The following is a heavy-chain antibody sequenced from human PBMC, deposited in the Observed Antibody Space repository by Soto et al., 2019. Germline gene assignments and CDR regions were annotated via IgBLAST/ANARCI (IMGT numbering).Heavy chain of an antibody. CDR3: ARDPDGGQWLFNY. CDR1: GFTFTTYA. J-gene: IGHJ4*02. Sequence: GGPLRLSCPASGFTFTTYAMNWVRQAPGQGLEWVAMVSSDGTNKNYADSVKGRFTVSRDNSKNTLWLQMDSLRAEDTAVYYCARDPDGGQWLFNYWGQGSLVTVSS. CDR2: VSSDGTNK. D-gene: IGHD6-19*01. V-gene: IGHV3-30*12.